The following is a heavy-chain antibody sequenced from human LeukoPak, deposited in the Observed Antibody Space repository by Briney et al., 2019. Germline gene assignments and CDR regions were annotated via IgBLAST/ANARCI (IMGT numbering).Heavy chain of an antibody. V-gene: IGHV4-34*01. CDR2: INHSGST. CDR1: GGSFSGYY. D-gene: IGHD2-2*01. CDR3: ARSPGGPDDAFDI. Sequence: SETLSLTCAVYGGSFSGYYWSWIRQPPGKGLEWIGEINHSGSTNYNPSLKSRVTISVDTSKNQFSLKLRSVTAADTAVYYCARSPGGPDDAFDIWGQGTMVTVSS. J-gene: IGHJ3*02.